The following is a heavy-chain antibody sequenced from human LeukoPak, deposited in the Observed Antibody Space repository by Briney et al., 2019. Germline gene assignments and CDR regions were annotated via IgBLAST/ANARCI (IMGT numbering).Heavy chain of an antibody. CDR2: INHSGST. V-gene: IGHV4-34*01. D-gene: IGHD7-27*01. J-gene: IGHJ6*02. CDR1: GGSFSGYY. CDR3: ARGWALGYHYYGMDV. Sequence: SETLSLTCAVYGGSFSGYYWSWIRQPPGKGLEWIGEINHSGSTNYNPSLKSRVTISVDTSKNQFSLKLSSVTAADTAVYYCARGWALGYHYYGMDVWGQGTTVTVSS.